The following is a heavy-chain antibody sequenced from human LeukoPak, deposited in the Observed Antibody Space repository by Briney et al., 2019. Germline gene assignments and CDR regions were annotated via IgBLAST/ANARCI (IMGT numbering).Heavy chain of an antibody. V-gene: IGHV3-48*03. CDR3: AKAPVTSCRGAYCYPFDY. D-gene: IGHD2-21*01. J-gene: IGHJ4*02. CDR2: ISSSGSTI. CDR1: GFTFSSYE. Sequence: GGSLRLSCAASGFTFSSYEMNWVRQAPGKGLEWVSYISSSGSTIYYADSVKGRFTISIDNAKNTLYLQMNSLRAEDAAVYYCAKAPVTSCRGAYCYPFDYWGQGTLVTVSS.